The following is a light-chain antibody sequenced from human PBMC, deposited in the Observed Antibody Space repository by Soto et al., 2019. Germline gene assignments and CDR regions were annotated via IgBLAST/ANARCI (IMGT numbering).Light chain of an antibody. J-gene: IGKJ2*01. CDR2: AAS. V-gene: IGKV1-39*01. CDR1: QSISSY. Sequence: DIQMTQSPSSLSASVGYRVTITCRASQSISSYLNWYQQKPGKAPKLLIYAASSLQSGVPSRFSGSGSGTDFTLTISSLQPEDFATYYCQQSYSTTMYTFGQGTKLEIK. CDR3: QQSYSTTMYT.